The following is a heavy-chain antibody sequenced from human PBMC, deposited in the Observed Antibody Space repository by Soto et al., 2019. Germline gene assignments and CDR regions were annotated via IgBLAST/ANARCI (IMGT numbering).Heavy chain of an antibody. CDR3: ARDLGYSSSWNKYYYSGMDV. Sequence: GGSLRLSCAASVFTFSSYTMNWVRQSPGKGLEWVSSITSISTYIYYADSVKGRFTISRDNAKNSLYLQINSLRADDTAVYYCARDLGYSSSWNKYYYSGMDVWGQGTTVTVSS. CDR1: VFTFSSYT. V-gene: IGHV3-21*01. CDR2: ITSISTYI. D-gene: IGHD6-13*01. J-gene: IGHJ6*02.